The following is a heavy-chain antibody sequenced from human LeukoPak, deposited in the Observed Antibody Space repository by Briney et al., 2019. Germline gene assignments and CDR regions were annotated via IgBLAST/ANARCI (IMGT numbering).Heavy chain of an antibody. Sequence: GASVKVSCKASGYTFTGYYMHWARQAPGQGLEWMGWINPNSGGTNYAQKFQGRVTMTRDTSISTAYMELSRLRSDDTAVYYCARGTMDYYYYGMDVWGQGTTVTVSS. J-gene: IGHJ6*02. V-gene: IGHV1-2*02. CDR2: INPNSGGT. CDR3: ARGTMDYYYYGMDV. CDR1: GYTFTGYY. D-gene: IGHD3-3*01.